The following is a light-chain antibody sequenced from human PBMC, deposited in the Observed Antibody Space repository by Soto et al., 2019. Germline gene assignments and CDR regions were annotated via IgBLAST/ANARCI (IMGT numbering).Light chain of an antibody. CDR2: AAS. Sequence: EVVLTQSPGTVSLSPVERATLSFMASQSINSNLAWYLQRPGQAPRLVIYAASTRASGIPARFSGSGSGTDFTLTISSLEPEDFAVYYCQQRSNRPPGITFGQGTRLEI. V-gene: IGKV3-11*01. CDR1: QSINSN. CDR3: QQRSNRPPGIT. J-gene: IGKJ5*01.